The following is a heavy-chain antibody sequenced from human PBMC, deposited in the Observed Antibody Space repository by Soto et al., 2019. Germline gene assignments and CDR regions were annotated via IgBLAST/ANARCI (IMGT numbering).Heavy chain of an antibody. CDR2: IRNKANYYTT. CDR1: GFTLSDLY. Sequence: TLRLPFSASGFTLSDLYLHWIREAPGKGLHWVGRIRNKANYYTTEYAASVKGRFTISRDDSKNSVYLQMNSLKNEDTAVYHCARGGNPDYSTYGSGMDVWGQGTTVTVSS. D-gene: IGHD4-4*01. V-gene: IGHV3-72*01. CDR3: ARGGNPDYSTYGSGMDV. J-gene: IGHJ6*02.